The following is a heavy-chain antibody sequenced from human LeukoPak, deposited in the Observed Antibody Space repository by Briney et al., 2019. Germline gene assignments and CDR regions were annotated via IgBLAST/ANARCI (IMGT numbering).Heavy chain of an antibody. CDR2: VSHSRNT. D-gene: IGHD3-22*01. V-gene: IGHV4-39*01. CDR1: GASISSGSYF. CDR3: ARHSDSGGYETAFDI. J-gene: IGHJ3*02. Sequence: SETLSLTCTVSGASISSGSYFWGWIRHPPGKGLAWIGSVSHSRNTYYNPSLRSRVTISADTSKSQVSLELTSVTAADTALYYCARHSDSGGYETAFDIWGQGTMVTVSS.